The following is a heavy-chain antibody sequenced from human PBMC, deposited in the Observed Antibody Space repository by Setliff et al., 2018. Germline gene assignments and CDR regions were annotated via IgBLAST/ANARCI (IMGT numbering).Heavy chain of an antibody. CDR1: GFTFSDYW. Sequence: GGSLRLSCAVSGFTFSDYWVSWVRQAPGKGLEWVANINQDGSEKYYVDSVRGRFTISRDNAKNSLYLQMNSLRADDAAVYFCARDSSGSYYNVYYYYYYYMDVWGKGTTVTVSS. D-gene: IGHD3-10*01. CDR2: INQDGSEK. CDR3: ARDSSGSYYNVYYYYYYYMDV. J-gene: IGHJ6*03. V-gene: IGHV3-7*01.